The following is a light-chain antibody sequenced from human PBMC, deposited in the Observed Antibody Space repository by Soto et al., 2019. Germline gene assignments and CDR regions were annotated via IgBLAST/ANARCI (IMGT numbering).Light chain of an antibody. Sequence: DLQMTQSPSSLSASVGDRVTITCRASQSISNSLNWYQQKPGKAPKVLISAASTLQSGVPSRFSGSGSGTDFTLTITSLQPEDFATYYCQQSYSTPQFGQGTKLEIK. J-gene: IGKJ2*01. CDR2: AAS. V-gene: IGKV1-39*01. CDR1: QSISNS. CDR3: QQSYSTPQ.